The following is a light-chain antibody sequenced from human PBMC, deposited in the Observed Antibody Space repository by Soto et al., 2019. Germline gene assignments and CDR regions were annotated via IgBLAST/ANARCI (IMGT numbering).Light chain of an antibody. CDR2: GAS. V-gene: IGKV3-15*01. CDR3: QQYNNWSRT. Sequence: EIVMTQSPATLSVSPGERATLSCRASQSVRSNLAWYQQKPGQAPRLLIYGASTRATGIAARFSGSGSGTEFTLTISSLQSEDFAVYYCQQYNNWSRTFGQGTKVEIK. CDR1: QSVRSN. J-gene: IGKJ1*01.